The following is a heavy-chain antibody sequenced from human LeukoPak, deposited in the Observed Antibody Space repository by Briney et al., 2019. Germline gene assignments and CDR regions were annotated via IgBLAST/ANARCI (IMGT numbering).Heavy chain of an antibody. CDR2: MNPNTGNT. J-gene: IGHJ3*02. CDR1: GYTFTSYD. D-gene: IGHD5-18*01. Sequence: GASVKVSCKASGYTFTSYDINWVRQATGQGLERMGWMNPNTGNTGYAQNFQGRITMTRNTSISTAYMELSSLRSEDTAVYYCARAGRRGYTSGGTFDIWGQGTMVTVSS. CDR3: ARAGRRGYTSGGTFDI. V-gene: IGHV1-8*01.